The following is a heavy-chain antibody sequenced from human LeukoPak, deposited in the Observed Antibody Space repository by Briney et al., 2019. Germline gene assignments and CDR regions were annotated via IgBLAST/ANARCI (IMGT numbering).Heavy chain of an antibody. CDR1: GFTFSSYE. CDR2: ISSSGSTI. V-gene: IGHV3-48*03. J-gene: IGHJ2*01. CDR3: ARGGYCSGGSCYSLAWYFDL. Sequence: GGSLRLSCAASGFTFSSYEMNWVRQAPGKGLEWVSYISSSGSTIYYADSVKGRFTISRDNAKNSLYLQMNSLRAEDTAVYYCARGGYCSGGSCYSLAWYFDLWGRGTLVTVSS. D-gene: IGHD2-15*01.